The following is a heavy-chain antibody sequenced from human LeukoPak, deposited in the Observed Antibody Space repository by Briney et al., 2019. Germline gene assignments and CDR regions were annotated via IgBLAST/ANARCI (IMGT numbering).Heavy chain of an antibody. CDR3: AKAPWTIFGVVPFDY. D-gene: IGHD3-3*01. Sequence: HSGGSLRLSCAASGFTFSSYEMNWVRQAPGKGLEWVSYISSSGSTIYYADSVKGRFTISRDNSKNTLYLQMSSLRAEDTAVYYCAKAPWTIFGVVPFDYWGQGTLVTVSS. CDR1: GFTFSSYE. J-gene: IGHJ4*02. CDR2: ISSSGSTI. V-gene: IGHV3-48*03.